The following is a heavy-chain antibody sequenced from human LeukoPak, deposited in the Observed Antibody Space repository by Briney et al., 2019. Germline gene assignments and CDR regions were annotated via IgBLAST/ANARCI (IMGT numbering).Heavy chain of an antibody. J-gene: IGHJ5*02. CDR2: IIPIFGTA. D-gene: IGHD1-26*01. CDR3: ASQSGSYGWFDP. Sequence: ASVKVSCKASGGTFSSYAISWVRQAPGQGLEWMGGIIPIFGTANYAQKFQGRVTITADESTSTAYMELSSLRSEDMAVYYCASQSGSYGWFDPWGQGTLVTVSS. V-gene: IGHV1-69*13. CDR1: GGTFSSYA.